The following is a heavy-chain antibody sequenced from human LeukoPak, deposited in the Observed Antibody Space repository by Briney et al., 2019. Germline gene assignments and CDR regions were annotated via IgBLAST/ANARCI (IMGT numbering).Heavy chain of an antibody. CDR3: ARPARPLRCGSCQLDY. Sequence: GASVKVSCMASGGTFSSYAISWVRQARGQGLEWMGGIIPIFGTANYAQKFQGRVTITADESTSTAYMELSSLRSEDTAVYYCARPARPLRCGSCQLDYWGQGTLVTVSS. J-gene: IGHJ4*02. CDR1: GGTFSSYA. V-gene: IGHV1-69*13. CDR2: IIPIFGTA. D-gene: IGHD2-15*01.